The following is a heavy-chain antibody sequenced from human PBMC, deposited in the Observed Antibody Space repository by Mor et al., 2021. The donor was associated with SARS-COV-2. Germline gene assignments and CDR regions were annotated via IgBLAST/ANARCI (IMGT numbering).Heavy chain of an antibody. D-gene: IGHD6-6*01. J-gene: IGHJ4*02. V-gene: IGHV1-8*01. CDR3: ARGGRYSSSDY. CDR2: MSPNSDNT. Sequence: GWMSPNSDNTCYAQKFQGRVTMTRDTSISTAYMELSSLRSEDTAVYYCARGGRYSSSDYWGQGTLVTVSS.